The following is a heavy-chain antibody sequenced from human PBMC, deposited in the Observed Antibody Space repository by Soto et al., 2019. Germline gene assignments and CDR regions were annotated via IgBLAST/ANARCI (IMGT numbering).Heavy chain of an antibody. CDR2: IYYSGTT. D-gene: IGHD1-26*01. Sequence: LSLTCAVSGGSISSGAYSWSWIRQPPGKGLEWIGYIYYSGTTFYNPSLKSRVTLSVDRSKNQFSLKLNSVTAADTAVYYCGRVATSDHFDYWGQGTLVTVSS. CDR1: GGSISSGAYS. J-gene: IGHJ4*02. V-gene: IGHV4-30-2*01. CDR3: GRVATSDHFDY.